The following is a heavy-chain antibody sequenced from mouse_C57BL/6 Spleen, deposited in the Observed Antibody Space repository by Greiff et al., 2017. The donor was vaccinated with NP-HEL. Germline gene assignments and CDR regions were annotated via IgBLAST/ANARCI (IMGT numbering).Heavy chain of an antibody. CDR2: IRSKSSNYAT. CDR1: GFTFNTYA. Sequence: EVQLVESGGGLVQPKGSLKLSCAASGFTFNTYAMHWVRQAPGKGLEWVARIRSKSSNYATYYADSVKDRFTISRDDSQSMLYLQMNNLKTEDTAMYYCVRDRDYYGSSRSYAMDYWGQGTSVTVSS. J-gene: IGHJ4*01. CDR3: VRDRDYYGSSRSYAMDY. V-gene: IGHV10-3*01. D-gene: IGHD1-1*01.